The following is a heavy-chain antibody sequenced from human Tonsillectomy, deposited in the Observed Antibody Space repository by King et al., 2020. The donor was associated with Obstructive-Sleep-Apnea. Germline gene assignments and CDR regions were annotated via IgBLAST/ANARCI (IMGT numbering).Heavy chain of an antibody. CDR3: ARHYYDFWSCYRIPYYYYGMDV. Sequence: QLVQSGAEVKKPGESLKISCKGSGYSFTSYWIGWVRQMPGKGLEWMGIIYPGDSDTRYSPSFQGQVTIPADKSISTAYLQGSSLKASDTAMYYCARHYYDFWSCYRIPYYYYGMDVWGQGTTVTVSS. J-gene: IGHJ6*02. V-gene: IGHV5-51*01. CDR2: IYPGDSDT. D-gene: IGHD3-3*01. CDR1: GYSFTSYW.